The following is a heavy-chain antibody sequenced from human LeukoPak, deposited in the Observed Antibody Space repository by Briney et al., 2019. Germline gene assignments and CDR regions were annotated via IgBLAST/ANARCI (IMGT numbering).Heavy chain of an antibody. CDR2: ITYNSGTI. J-gene: IGHJ4*02. Sequence: PGGSLRLSCAASGLTFRSYAMQWVRQAPGKGLERVSYITYNSGTIFYADSVKGRFTISRDNAKDSLYLQMSSLRDEDTAVYYCARDSGYSYADDYWGQGTLVTVSS. V-gene: IGHV3-48*02. CDR1: GLTFRSYA. D-gene: IGHD5-18*01. CDR3: ARDSGYSYADDY.